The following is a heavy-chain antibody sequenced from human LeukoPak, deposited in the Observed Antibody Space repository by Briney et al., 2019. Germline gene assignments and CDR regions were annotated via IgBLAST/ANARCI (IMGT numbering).Heavy chain of an antibody. CDR2: MNPNSGNT. J-gene: IGHJ6*02. CDR1: GYTFTSHD. V-gene: IGHV1-8*01. D-gene: IGHD5-18*01. Sequence: ASVKVSCKASGYTFTSHDFNWVRQATGQRPEWMGWMNPNSGNTGYAQKFQGRVTMTRNTSISTAYMELSSLRSEDTAVYYCAAWGYSYGLGYYYGMDVWGQGTTVTVSS. CDR3: AAWGYSYGLGYYYGMDV.